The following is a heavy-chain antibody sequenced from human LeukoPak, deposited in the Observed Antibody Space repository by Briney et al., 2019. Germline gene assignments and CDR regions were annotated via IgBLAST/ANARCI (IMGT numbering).Heavy chain of an antibody. CDR1: GGSISTYY. V-gene: IGHV4-59*01. CDR3: ARGSDFGDC. Sequence: GSLRLSCTVSGGSISTYYWSWIRQPPGKGLEWIGYIYISGTTNYNPSLKSRVTMSVDTSKNQLSMKLSSVTAADTAVYYCARGSDFGDCWGQGTLVTVSS. CDR2: IYISGTT. J-gene: IGHJ4*02. D-gene: IGHD4-17*01.